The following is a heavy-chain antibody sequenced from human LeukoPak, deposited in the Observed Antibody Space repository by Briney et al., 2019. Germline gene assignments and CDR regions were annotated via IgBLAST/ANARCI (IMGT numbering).Heavy chain of an antibody. Sequence: PSETLSLTFLGTGGSISSYYWSWLRQPPGKGLAGIGYIYYSGSTYYNPSLKSRGTIPVDTSKNQFSLKLSSVTAADTAVYYCARETYGDYEFGMDVWGKGTTVTVSS. CDR3: ARETYGDYEFGMDV. CDR1: GGSISSYY. J-gene: IGHJ6*04. V-gene: IGHV4-59*01. CDR2: IYYSGST. D-gene: IGHD4-17*01.